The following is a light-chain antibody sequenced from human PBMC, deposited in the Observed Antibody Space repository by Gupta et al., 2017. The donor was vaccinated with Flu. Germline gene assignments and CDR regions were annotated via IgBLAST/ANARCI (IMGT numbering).Light chain of an antibody. Sequence: GDRVTITCRASQNINMWLSWFQQRPGKAPTLLIYKASTLMTGVPARFSGSGSGTEFTLTISSLQPDDSATYYCQQYNTYEKTFGPGTKVEI. CDR2: KAS. CDR1: QNINMW. J-gene: IGKJ1*01. CDR3: QQYNTYEKT. V-gene: IGKV1-5*03.